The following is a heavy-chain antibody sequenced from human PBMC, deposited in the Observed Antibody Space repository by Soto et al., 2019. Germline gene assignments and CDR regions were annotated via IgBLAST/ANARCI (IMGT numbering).Heavy chain of an antibody. D-gene: IGHD3-3*01. CDR3: ATLISRQSFTNY. Sequence: QVQLVQSGAEVKKPGSSVKVSCKASEGTFSSYTISWVRQAPGQGLEWMGRIIPILGIANYAQKFQGRVTITADKSTSTAYMELSSLRSEDTAVYYCATLISRQSFTNYWGQGTLVTVSS. CDR2: IIPILGIA. V-gene: IGHV1-69*02. J-gene: IGHJ4*02. CDR1: EGTFSSYT.